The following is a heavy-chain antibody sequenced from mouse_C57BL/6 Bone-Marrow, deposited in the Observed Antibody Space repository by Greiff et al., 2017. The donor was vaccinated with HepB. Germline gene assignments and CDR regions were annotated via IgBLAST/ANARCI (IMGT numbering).Heavy chain of an antibody. V-gene: IGHV1-74*01. J-gene: IGHJ3*01. CDR2: IHPSDSYT. Sequence: QVQLKESGAELVKPGASVKVSCKASGYTFTSYWMHWVKQRPGQGLEWIGRIHPSDSYTNYNQKFKGKATLTVDKSSSTAYMQLSSLTSEDSAVYYCHSLYDYEAYWGQGTLVTVSA. CDR1: GYTFTSYW. CDR3: HSLYDYEAY. D-gene: IGHD2-4*01.